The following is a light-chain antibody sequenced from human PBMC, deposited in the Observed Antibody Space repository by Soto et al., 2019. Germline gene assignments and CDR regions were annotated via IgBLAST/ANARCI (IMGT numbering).Light chain of an antibody. Sequence: QSALTQPPSASGSPGQSVTISCTGTNSDIGGYNYVSWYQQHPGKAPKLMIYEVNKRPSGVPDRFSGSKSGNTASLTVSGLKAEDEADYYCSSYAGSNNLLFGGGTKLTVL. J-gene: IGLJ2*01. CDR1: NSDIGGYNY. CDR2: EVN. CDR3: SSYAGSNNLL. V-gene: IGLV2-8*01.